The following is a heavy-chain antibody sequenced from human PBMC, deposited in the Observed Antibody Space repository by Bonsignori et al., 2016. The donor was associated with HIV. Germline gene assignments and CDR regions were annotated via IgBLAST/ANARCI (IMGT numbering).Heavy chain of an antibody. CDR1: GDSITNANFY. Sequence: QLRLQESGPGLVKPSETLSLTCTISGDSITNANFYWGWLRQPPGKGLEWLATTYYSGTTFYNPPLKSRVTVSVDTSKNQFSLKLSSVTAADTAVYYCARHNPSLCFGWSGDSWGPGTLIAVSS. D-gene: IGHD3-9*01. CDR3: ARHNPSLCFGWSGDS. J-gene: IGHJ1*01. V-gene: IGHV4-39*01. CDR2: TYYSGTT.